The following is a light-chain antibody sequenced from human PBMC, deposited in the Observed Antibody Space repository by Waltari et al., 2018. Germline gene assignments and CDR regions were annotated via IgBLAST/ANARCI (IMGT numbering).Light chain of an antibody. Sequence: EVVLTQSPGTLSLSPGERSTLACRASQSVGTSLAWYQQKPWQAPRLLIFGASRRATGIPDRFSGSGSGTDFSLTISRLEPEDFAVYYCQHYVRLPATFGQGTKVEI. CDR2: GAS. J-gene: IGKJ1*01. V-gene: IGKV3-20*01. CDR1: QSVGTS. CDR3: QHYVRLPAT.